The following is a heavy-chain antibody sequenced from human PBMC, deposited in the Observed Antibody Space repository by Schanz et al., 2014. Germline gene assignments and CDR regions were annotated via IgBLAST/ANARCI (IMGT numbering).Heavy chain of an antibody. CDR3: ARDKGGYYPFDY. D-gene: IGHD3-3*01. CDR1: GFSVSTNY. J-gene: IGHJ4*02. V-gene: IGHV3-7*01. CDR2: IKQDESER. Sequence: EVQLVESGGGLVKPGGSLRLSCAVSGFSVSTNYMSWVRQAPGKGLEWVANIKQDESERSYVDSVKGRFTISRDNAKNSLYLQMNSLRAEDTAVYYCARDKGGYYPFDYWGQGTLVTVSS.